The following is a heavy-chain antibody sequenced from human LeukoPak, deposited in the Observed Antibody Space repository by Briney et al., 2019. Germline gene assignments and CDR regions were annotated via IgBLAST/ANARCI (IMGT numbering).Heavy chain of an antibody. J-gene: IGHJ4*02. Sequence: PSETLSLTCTVSGGSINNYYWTWLRQPLGKGLEWIGYVYYSGSTNYNPSLKSRVTISVDTSKNQFSLKLSSVTAADTAVYYCARQPHPRGSFDYWGQGTLVTVFS. CDR2: VYYSGST. V-gene: IGHV4-59*08. D-gene: IGHD3-16*01. CDR3: ARQPHPRGSFDY. CDR1: GGSINNYY.